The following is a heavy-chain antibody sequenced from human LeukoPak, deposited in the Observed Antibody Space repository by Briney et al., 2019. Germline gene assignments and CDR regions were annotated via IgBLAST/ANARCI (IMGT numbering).Heavy chain of an antibody. V-gene: IGHV4-34*01. Sequence: SETLPLTCAVYGGSFSGYYWSWLRQPPGKGLEWIGEINHSRSTNYNPSLKSRVTISVDTSKNQFSLKLSSVTAADTAVYYCARGLSSGWSGRPYFDYWGQGTLVTVSS. J-gene: IGHJ4*02. CDR1: GGSFSGYY. CDR3: ARGLSSGWSGRPYFDY. D-gene: IGHD6-19*01. CDR2: INHSRST.